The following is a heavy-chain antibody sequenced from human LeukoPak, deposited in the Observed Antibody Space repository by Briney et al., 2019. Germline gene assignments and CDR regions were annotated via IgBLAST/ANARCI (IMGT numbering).Heavy chain of an antibody. Sequence: GGSLILPCADSGFTLSSYVMNWVRQAPGKGLEWVSYIRISGSTIYYADAVKGRFTISRYNAKNSLYLQMNSLRAEDTAVYYCASGVTIFGVVRFDYWGQGTLVTVSS. CDR3: ASGVTIFGVVRFDY. J-gene: IGHJ4*02. CDR2: IRISGSTI. V-gene: IGHV3-48*03. D-gene: IGHD3-3*01. CDR1: GFTLSSYV.